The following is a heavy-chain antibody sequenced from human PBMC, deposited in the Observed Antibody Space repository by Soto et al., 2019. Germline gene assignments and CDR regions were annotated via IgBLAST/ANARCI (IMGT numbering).Heavy chain of an antibody. D-gene: IGHD6-19*01. CDR1: GFSLSTTGMR. CDR2: IDWDDDK. Sequence: SGPRCEPTQTLTLTCTFSGFSLSTTGMRVSWIRQPPGKALEWLARIDWDDDKFYTTSLKTRLTISKDTSKNRVVLTMTNMDPVDTATYFCARIPGWLQGFDSWGQGTLVTVSS. V-gene: IGHV2-70*04. J-gene: IGHJ4*02. CDR3: ARIPGWLQGFDS.